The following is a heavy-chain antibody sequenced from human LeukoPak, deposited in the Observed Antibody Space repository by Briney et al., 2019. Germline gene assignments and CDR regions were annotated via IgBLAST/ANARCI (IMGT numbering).Heavy chain of an antibody. J-gene: IGHJ4*02. CDR2: INHNGST. CDR1: GGSFSGYY. Sequence: SETLSLTCAVYGGSFSGYYWSWIRQPPGKGLEWIGEINHNGSTNYNPSLKSRVTISVDTSKNQFSLKLRSVTAADTAVYFCARLYGNYQNYFDYWGQGTLVTVSS. V-gene: IGHV4-34*01. D-gene: IGHD1-7*01. CDR3: ARLYGNYQNYFDY.